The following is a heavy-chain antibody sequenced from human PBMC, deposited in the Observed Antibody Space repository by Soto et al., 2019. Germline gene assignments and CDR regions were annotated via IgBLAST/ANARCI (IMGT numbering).Heavy chain of an antibody. CDR1: GGTFSSYT. CDR2: IIPILGIA. J-gene: IGHJ5*02. Sequence: QVQLVQSGAEVKKPGSSVKVSCKASGGTFSSYTISWVRQAPGQGLEWMGRIIPILGIANYAQKFQGRVTITADKSTRTAYMELSSLRSEDTAVYYCARGRVAVAGLNWFDPWGQGTLVTVSS. V-gene: IGHV1-69*02. CDR3: ARGRVAVAGLNWFDP. D-gene: IGHD6-19*01.